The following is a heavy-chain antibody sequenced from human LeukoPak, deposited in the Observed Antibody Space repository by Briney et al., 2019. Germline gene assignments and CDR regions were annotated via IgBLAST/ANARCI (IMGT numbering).Heavy chain of an antibody. CDR2: INPNSGGT. CDR1: GYTFTGYY. CDR3: ARDRRPRITMVRGVITPFDP. J-gene: IGHJ5*02. Sequence: ASVKVSCKASGYTFTGYYMHWVRQAPGQGLEWMGWINPNSGGTNYAQKFQGWVTMTRDTSISTAYMELSRLRSDDTAVYYCARDRRPRITMVRGVITPFDPWGQGTLVTVSS. D-gene: IGHD3-10*01. V-gene: IGHV1-2*04.